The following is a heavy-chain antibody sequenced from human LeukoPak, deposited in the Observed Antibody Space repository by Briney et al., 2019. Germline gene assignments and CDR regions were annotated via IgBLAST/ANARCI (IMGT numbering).Heavy chain of an antibody. V-gene: IGHV1-2*02. J-gene: IGHJ6*03. CDR3: ARDAYYGLQGGKEYYYYYYYMDV. CDR2: INPNSGGT. Sequence: GGSLRLSCAASGYTFTGYYMHWVRQAPGQGLEWMGWINPNSGGTNYAQKFQGRVTMTRDTSISTAYMELSRLRSDDTAVYYCARDAYYGLQGGKEYYYYYYYMDVWGKGTTVTVSS. D-gene: IGHD3-10*01. CDR1: GYTFTGYY.